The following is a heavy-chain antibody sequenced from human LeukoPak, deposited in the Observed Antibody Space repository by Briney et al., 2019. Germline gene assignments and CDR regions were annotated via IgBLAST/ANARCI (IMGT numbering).Heavy chain of an antibody. CDR1: GGSISSSSYY. J-gene: IGHJ4*02. V-gene: IGHV4-39*01. CDR2: IYYSGST. CDR3: ASIPPESYSTPGPLFDY. Sequence: PSETLSLTCTVSGGSISSSSYYWGWIRQPPGKGLEWIGSIYYSGSTYYNPSLKSRVTISVDTSKNQFSLKLSSVTAADTAVYYCASIPPESYSTPGPLFDYWGQGTLVTVSS. D-gene: IGHD6-13*01.